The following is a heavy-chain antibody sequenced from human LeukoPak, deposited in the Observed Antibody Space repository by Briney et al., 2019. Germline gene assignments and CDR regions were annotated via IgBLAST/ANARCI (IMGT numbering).Heavy chain of an antibody. J-gene: IGHJ4*02. CDR2: ISSSSSYI. D-gene: IGHD1-26*01. CDR3: AREINSGSYYDY. V-gene: IGHV3-21*01. Sequence: GGSLRLSCAASGFTFSSYAMSWVRQAPGKGLEWVSSISSSSSYIYYADSVKGRFTISRDNAKNSLYLQMNSLRAEDTAVYYCAREINSGSYYDYWGQGTLVTVSS. CDR1: GFTFSSYA.